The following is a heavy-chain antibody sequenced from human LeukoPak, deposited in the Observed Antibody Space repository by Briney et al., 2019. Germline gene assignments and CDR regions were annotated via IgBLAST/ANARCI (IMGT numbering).Heavy chain of an antibody. J-gene: IGHJ6*03. D-gene: IGHD4-23*01. Sequence: PSETLSLTCTVSGGSISSHYWSWIRQPPGKGLEWIGYIYYSGSTNYNPSLKSRVTVSVDTSRNQFSLKLSSVTAADTAVYYCARDAFSTVEPGDYYYYYYMDVWGKGTTVTVSS. CDR3: ARDAFSTVEPGDYYYYYYMDV. V-gene: IGHV4-59*11. CDR1: GGSISSHY. CDR2: IYYSGST.